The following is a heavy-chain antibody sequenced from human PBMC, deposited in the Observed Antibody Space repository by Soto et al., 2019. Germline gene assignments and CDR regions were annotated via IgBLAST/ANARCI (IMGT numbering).Heavy chain of an antibody. CDR2: ISVSVGST. Sequence: EVQLLQSGGGLVQPGGSLTLSCGVSGFPFAPSTMSWVRQAPGKGLEWVSTISVSVGSTYSADSVQGRFTVSSDISDNTLFLRMTSLTADDTAVYFCATRDVPHSTSNAYFYDHWGRGVLVTVSS. D-gene: IGHD2-21*02. J-gene: IGHJ4*02. V-gene: IGHV3-23*01. CDR3: ATRDVPHSTSNAYFYDH. CDR1: GFPFAPST.